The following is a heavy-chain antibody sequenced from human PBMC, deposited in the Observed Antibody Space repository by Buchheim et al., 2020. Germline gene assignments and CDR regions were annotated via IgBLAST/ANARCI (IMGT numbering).Heavy chain of an antibody. CDR1: GFTFSSYA. CDR3: AKSMGFRSLVAIVV. D-gene: IGHD2-21*01. Sequence: EVEMLESGGGLGEHGGTLVLSGAASGFTFSSYAMSWVRQAPGKGLEWVSAISGSGGSTYYATSVKGRFTISRDNSKNPPYLQMNRLSPEDTSVYYWAKSMGFRSLVAIVVWKQGT. CDR2: ISGSGGST. J-gene: IGHJ6*01. V-gene: IGHV3-23*01.